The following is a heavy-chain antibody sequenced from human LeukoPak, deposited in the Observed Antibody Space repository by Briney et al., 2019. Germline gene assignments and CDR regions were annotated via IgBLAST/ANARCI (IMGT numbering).Heavy chain of an antibody. CDR2: ISYDGSNK. Sequence: GGSLRLSCSVSGFTFSSYAMHWVRQAPGKGLEWVAVISYDGSNKYYADSVKGRFTISRDNSKNTLYLQMNSLRAEDTAVYYCARDSGSYWRTIDYWGQGTLVTVSS. CDR1: GFTFSSYA. V-gene: IGHV3-30-3*01. J-gene: IGHJ4*02. D-gene: IGHD1-26*01. CDR3: ARDSGSYWRTIDY.